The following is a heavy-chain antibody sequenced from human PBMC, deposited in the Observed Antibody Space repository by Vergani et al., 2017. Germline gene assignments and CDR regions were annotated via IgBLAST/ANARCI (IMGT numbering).Heavy chain of an antibody. CDR1: GFTFSSYW. Sequence: VQLVESGGGVVQPGRSLRLSCAASGFTFSSYWMSWVRQAPGKGLEWVANIKQDGSEKYYVDSVKGRFTISRDNAKNSLYLQMNSLRAEDTAVYYCAKGTGYCSSISCYGNGFDYWGQGTLVTVSS. D-gene: IGHD2-2*01. CDR2: IKQDGSEK. J-gene: IGHJ4*02. CDR3: AKGTGYCSSISCYGNGFDY. V-gene: IGHV3-7*01.